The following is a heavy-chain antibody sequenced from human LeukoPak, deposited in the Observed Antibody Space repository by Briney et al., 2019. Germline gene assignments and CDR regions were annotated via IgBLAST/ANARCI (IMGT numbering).Heavy chain of an antibody. J-gene: IGHJ5*02. CDR1: GFTFSNAW. D-gene: IGHD5-18*01. CDR2: INWNGGST. CDR3: ARDRGVDTAMVNWFDP. V-gene: IGHV3-20*04. Sequence: GGSLRLSCAGSGFTFSNAWMSWVRQAPGKGLEWVSGINWNGGSTGYADSVKGRFTISRDNAKNSLYLQMNSLRAEDTALYYCARDRGVDTAMVNWFDPWGQGTLVTVSS.